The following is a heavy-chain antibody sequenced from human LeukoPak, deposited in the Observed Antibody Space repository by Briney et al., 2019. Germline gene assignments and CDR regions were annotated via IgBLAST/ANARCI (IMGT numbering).Heavy chain of an antibody. V-gene: IGHV3-23*01. J-gene: IGHJ4*02. CDR3: AKWGTYDVLTGYYAPDY. CDR2: ILGSGGST. D-gene: IGHD3-9*01. Sequence: PGASLRLSCAPSGFTFSNYPMSWVRQAPGKGLEWVSPILGSGGSTYYADSVKGRFTVSRDNSQSTLYLQMKRLRDEDTALYYCAKWGTYDVLTGYYAPDYWGQGTLVTVSS. CDR1: GFTFSNYP.